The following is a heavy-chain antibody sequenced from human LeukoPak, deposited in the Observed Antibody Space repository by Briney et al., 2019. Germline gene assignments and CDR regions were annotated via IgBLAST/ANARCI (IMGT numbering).Heavy chain of an antibody. J-gene: IGHJ4*02. V-gene: IGHV3-43*01. CDR3: ATLPSERDD. D-gene: IGHD1-1*01. CDR1: GFTFDDYT. Sequence: GGSLRLSCAASGFTFDDYTMHWVRQAPGKGLEWVSLISWDGGSTYYADSVKGRFTISRDNSKNSLYLQMNSLRTEDTALYYCATLPSERDDWGQGTLVTVSS. CDR2: ISWDGGST.